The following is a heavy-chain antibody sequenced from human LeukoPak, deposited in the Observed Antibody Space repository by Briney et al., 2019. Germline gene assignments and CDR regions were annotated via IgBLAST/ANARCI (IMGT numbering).Heavy chain of an antibody. Sequence: GGSLRLSCAASGFTFSSYCMNWVRRAPGKGLEWVSSISSSSSYIYYADSVKGRFTISRDNAKNSLYLQMNSLRAEDTAVYYCARDSGALLWFGEPYYYYMDVWGKGTTVTVSS. CDR2: ISSSSSYI. CDR3: ARDSGALLWFGEPYYYYMDV. CDR1: GFTFSSYC. D-gene: IGHD3-10*01. V-gene: IGHV3-21*01. J-gene: IGHJ6*03.